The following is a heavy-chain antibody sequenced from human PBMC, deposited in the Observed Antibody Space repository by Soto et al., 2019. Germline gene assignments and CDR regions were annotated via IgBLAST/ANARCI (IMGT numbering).Heavy chain of an antibody. CDR2: ISPTGSNI. V-gene: IGHV3-48*03. CDR1: GFTFSTYE. J-gene: IGHJ5*01. Sequence: GGSLRLSCAASGFTFSTYEMNWVRQAPGKGLQWVSFISPTGSNIYYRHSVKGRFTISRDNAKNSLYLQMNSLTTEDTAVYYCARSFPRFTAPDSWGQGTLVTVSS. D-gene: IGHD2-21*02. CDR3: ARSFPRFTAPDS.